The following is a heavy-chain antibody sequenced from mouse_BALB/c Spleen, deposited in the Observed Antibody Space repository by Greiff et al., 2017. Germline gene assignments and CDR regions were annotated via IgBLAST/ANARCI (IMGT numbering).Heavy chain of an antibody. D-gene: IGHD2-2*01. CDR1: GYAFSSYW. V-gene: IGHV1-80*01. CDR2: IYPGDGDT. CDR3: ARWGYGYDDYYAMDY. Sequence: VQLQQSGAELVRPGSSVKISCKASGYAFSSYWMNWVKQRPGQGLEWIGQIYPGDGDTNYNGKFKGKATLTADKSSSTAYMQLSSLTSEDSAVYFCARWGYGYDDYYAMDYWGQGTSVTVSS. J-gene: IGHJ4*01.